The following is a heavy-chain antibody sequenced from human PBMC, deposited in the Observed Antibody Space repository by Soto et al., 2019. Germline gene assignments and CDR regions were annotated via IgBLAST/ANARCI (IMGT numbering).Heavy chain of an antibody. CDR1: GYTFTSYG. V-gene: IGHV1-18*01. CDR2: ISAYNGNT. J-gene: IGHJ4*02. CDR3: ARVTIEWLRFPNIDY. D-gene: IGHD5-12*01. Sequence: QVQLVQSGAEVKKPGASVKVSCKASGYTFTSYGISWVRQAPGQGLEWMGWISAYNGNTNYAHKLQGRVTMTTDTSTSTAYMELRSLRSDDTAVYYCARVTIEWLRFPNIDYWGQGTLVTVSS.